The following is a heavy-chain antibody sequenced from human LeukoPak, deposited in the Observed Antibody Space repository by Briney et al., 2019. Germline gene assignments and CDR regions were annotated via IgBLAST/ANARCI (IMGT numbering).Heavy chain of an antibody. CDR1: GGSISSSNW. D-gene: IGHD3-10*01. Sequence: SGTLSLTCAVSGGSISSSNWWSWVRQPPGKGLEWIGEIYHSGSTNYNPSLKRRVTISVDKSKNQFPLKLSSVTAADTAVYYCARALYYYGSGSYSPDAFDIWGQGTMVTVSS. CDR3: ARALYYYGSGSYSPDAFDI. CDR2: IYHSGST. V-gene: IGHV4-4*02. J-gene: IGHJ3*02.